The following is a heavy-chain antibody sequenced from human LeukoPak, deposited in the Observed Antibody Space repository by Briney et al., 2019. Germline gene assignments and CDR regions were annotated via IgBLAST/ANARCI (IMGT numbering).Heavy chain of an antibody. V-gene: IGHV4-59*01. D-gene: IGHD3-10*01. J-gene: IGHJ6*02. CDR2: IYYSGST. CDR3: ATRYYGSESYYNVEGMDV. CDR1: GGSISSYY. Sequence: SETLSLTCTVSGGSISSYYWSWIRQPPGKGLEWIGYIYYSGSTNYNPSLKSRVTISVDTYKNQFSLKLSSVTAADTAVYYCATRYYGSESYYNVEGMDVWGQGTTVTVSS.